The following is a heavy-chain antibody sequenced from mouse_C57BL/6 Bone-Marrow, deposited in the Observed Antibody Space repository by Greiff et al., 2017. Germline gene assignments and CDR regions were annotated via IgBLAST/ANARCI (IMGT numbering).Heavy chain of an antibody. CDR1: GFTFSDYY. J-gene: IGHJ3*01. V-gene: IGHV5-12*01. CDR3: ARDYYGSSYRGAWYAY. CDR2: ISNGGGST. D-gene: IGHD1-1*01. Sequence: EVQLVESGGGLVQPGGSLKLSCAASGFTFSDYYMYWVRQTPEKRLEWVAYISNGGGSTYYPDTVKGRFTISRDNAKNTLYLQMCRLKSEDTAIYYCARDYYGSSYRGAWYAYGSRETLVTVSA.